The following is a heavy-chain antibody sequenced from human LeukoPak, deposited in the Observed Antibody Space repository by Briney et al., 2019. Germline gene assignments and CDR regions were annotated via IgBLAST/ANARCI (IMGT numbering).Heavy chain of an antibody. CDR3: ARGERSSGWTSAGY. Sequence: GGSLRLSCVASGFTFSSYWMHWVRQDPRKGLVWVSRINGDGRNINYADSVRGRFTISRDNAKNTLYLQMNSLRAEDTAVYYCARGERSSGWTSAGYWGQGTLVTVSS. J-gene: IGHJ4*02. CDR1: GFTFSSYW. D-gene: IGHD6-19*01. V-gene: IGHV3-74*01. CDR2: INGDGRNI.